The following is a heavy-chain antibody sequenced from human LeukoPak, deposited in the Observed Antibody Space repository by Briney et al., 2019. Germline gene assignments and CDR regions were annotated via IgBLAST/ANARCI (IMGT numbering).Heavy chain of an antibody. J-gene: IGHJ6*02. D-gene: IGHD5-12*01. CDR2: VGGSGDRT. CDR3: ARSRYSGYDRDFYYGVDV. CDR1: GFTFSTYA. Sequence: GESLRLSCAASGFTFSTYALSWVRQAPGKGLEWVSGVGGSGDRTYYADSVKGRFTISRDNSKNTLFLHMDSLRAEDTAVYYCARSRYSGYDRDFYYGVDVWGQGTTVTVSS. V-gene: IGHV3-23*01.